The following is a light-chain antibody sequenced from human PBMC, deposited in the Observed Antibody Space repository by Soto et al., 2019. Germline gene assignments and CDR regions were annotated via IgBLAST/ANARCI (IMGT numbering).Light chain of an antibody. Sequence: QSVLTQPRSVSGSPGQSGTISCTGTSSDVGTYNYVSWYQQHPGKAPKLVIYDVTKRPSGVPDRFSGSKSGNTASLTISGLQAEDEADCCSYAGSSLWVFGGGTKLTVL. V-gene: IGLV2-11*01. CDR3: CSYAGSSLWV. CDR1: SSDVGTYNY. CDR2: DVT. J-gene: IGLJ3*02.